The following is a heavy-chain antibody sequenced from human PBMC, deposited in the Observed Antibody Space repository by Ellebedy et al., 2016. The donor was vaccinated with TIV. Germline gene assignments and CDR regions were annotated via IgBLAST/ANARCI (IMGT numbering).Heavy chain of an antibody. CDR1: GLTFSSHA. CDR2: IAHDGSLA. CDR3: AKVPVGFCNRPFCFYLDD. V-gene: IGHV3-30*18. D-gene: IGHD2-2*03. Sequence: GESLKISCAASGLTFSSHAMSWVRRTPGKGLELLGVIAHDGSLAYYRESVKGRFTLSRDNSKPTVYLQLNSLGPEDTAVYYCAKVPVGFCNRPFCFYLDDWGQGTLVSVSS. J-gene: IGHJ4*02.